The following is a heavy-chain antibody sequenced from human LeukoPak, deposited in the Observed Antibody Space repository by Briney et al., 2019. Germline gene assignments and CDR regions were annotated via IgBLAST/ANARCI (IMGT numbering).Heavy chain of an antibody. CDR2: IYHSGST. V-gene: IGHV4-39*01. CDR3: ARRREWFGELPPYYFDY. Sequence: PSETLSLTGTVSVASIGSSNYSWGCVRQPPGKGLEWIGGIYHSGSTYYNPSLKSRVTISVDTSENQFSLKLSSVTAADTAVYYCARRREWFGELPPYYFDYWGQGTLVTVSS. CDR1: VASIGSSNYS. J-gene: IGHJ4*02. D-gene: IGHD3-10*01.